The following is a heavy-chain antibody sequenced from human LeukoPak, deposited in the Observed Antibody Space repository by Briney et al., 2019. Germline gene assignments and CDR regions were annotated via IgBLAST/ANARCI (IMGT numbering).Heavy chain of an antibody. V-gene: IGHV4-34*01. CDR1: GGSFSGYY. J-gene: IGHJ4*02. CDR2: INHSGST. D-gene: IGHD1-26*01. Sequence: PSETLSLTCAVYGGSFSGYYWSWIRQPPGKGLEWIGEINHSGSTNYNPSLKSRVTISVDTSKNQFSLKLSSVTAADTAVYYCARHRGSYSFNYFDYWGQGTLVTVSS. CDR3: ARHRGSYSFNYFDY.